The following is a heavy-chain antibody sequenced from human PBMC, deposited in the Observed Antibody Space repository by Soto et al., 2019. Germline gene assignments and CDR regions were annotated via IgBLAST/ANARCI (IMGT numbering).Heavy chain of an antibody. CDR1: GGSISSYY. D-gene: IGHD3-3*01. J-gene: IGHJ6*03. CDR3: ARQNYDFWSGYYTPNYYYYYTDV. Sequence: SETLSLTCTVSGGSISSYYWSWIRQPPGKGLEWIGYIYYSGSTNYNPSLKSRVTISVDTSKNQFSLKLSSVTAADTAVYYCARQNYDFWSGYYTPNYYYYYTDVWGKGTTVTVSS. CDR2: IYYSGST. V-gene: IGHV4-59*08.